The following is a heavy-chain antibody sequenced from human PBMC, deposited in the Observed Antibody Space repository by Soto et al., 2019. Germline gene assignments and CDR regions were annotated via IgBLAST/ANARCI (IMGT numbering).Heavy chain of an antibody. Sequence: SETLSLTCTVSGGSISSGGYYWSWIRQHPGKGLEWIGYIYYSGSTYYNPSLKSRVTISVDTSKNQFSLKLSSVTAADTAVYYCARGARRSIATRNRLDYWGQGPLVTAPQ. CDR3: ARGARRSIATRNRLDY. V-gene: IGHV4-31*03. CDR2: IYYSGST. CDR1: GGSISSGGYY. D-gene: IGHD6-6*01. J-gene: IGHJ4*02.